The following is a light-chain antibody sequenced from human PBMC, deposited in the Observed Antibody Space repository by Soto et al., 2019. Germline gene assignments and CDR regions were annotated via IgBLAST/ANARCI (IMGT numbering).Light chain of an antibody. CDR2: GAS. V-gene: IGKV3-20*01. CDR1: QSLSNSE. J-gene: IGKJ1*01. CDR3: QQYCTT. Sequence: DMVLRQSPFSPSLSTGKRATLSCRASQSLSNSELAGYQQKPGQAPRLLIYGASSRATGIPDRFSGSGSGTDFTLTFSRLEPYDSGLRSRQQYCTTFGHGTKV.